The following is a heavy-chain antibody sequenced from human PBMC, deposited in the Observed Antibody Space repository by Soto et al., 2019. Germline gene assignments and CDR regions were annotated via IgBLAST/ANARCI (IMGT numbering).Heavy chain of an antibody. Sequence: QVQLVESGGGVVQPGRSLRLSCAASGFPFTSYGMHWVREGPEKGLEWVAIISYDGSDKYYADSVKGRFTISRDNAKNTLYLQRNSLEPKAISLYDWVMGQYHLDYRGQGTLVIVSS. J-gene: IGHJ4*02. V-gene: IGHV3-30*03. CDR3: VMGQYHLDY. CDR2: ISYDGSDK. CDR1: GFPFTSYG. D-gene: IGHD2-2*01.